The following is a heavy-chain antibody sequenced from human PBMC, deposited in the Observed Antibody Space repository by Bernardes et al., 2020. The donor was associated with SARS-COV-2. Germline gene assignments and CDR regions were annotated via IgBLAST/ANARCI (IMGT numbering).Heavy chain of an antibody. CDR2: INHSGST. CDR3: ARGSGIAARPRPWIFGV. D-gene: IGHD6-6*01. V-gene: IGHV4-34*01. CDR1: GGSFSGYY. J-gene: IGHJ6*04. Sequence: SETLSLTCAVYGGSFSGYYWSWIRQPPGKGLEWIGEINHSGSTNYNPSLKSRVTISVDTSKNQFSLKLSSVTAADTAVYYCARGSGIAARPRPWIFGVWGKGTTVTVSS.